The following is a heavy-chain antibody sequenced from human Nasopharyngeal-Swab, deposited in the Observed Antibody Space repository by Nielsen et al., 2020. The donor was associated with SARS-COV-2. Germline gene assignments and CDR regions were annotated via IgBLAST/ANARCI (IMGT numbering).Heavy chain of an antibody. CDR1: GGSISSGGYY. V-gene: IGHV4-31*03. Sequence: SETLSLTCTVSGGSISSGGYYWSWIRQHPGKGLEWIGYIYYSGSTYYNPSLKSRVTISVDTSKNQFSLKLSSVTAADTAVYYFAGDQAGATWAPGAFDIWGQGTMVTVSS. D-gene: IGHD1-26*01. J-gene: IGHJ3*02. CDR2: IYYSGST. CDR3: AGDQAGATWAPGAFDI.